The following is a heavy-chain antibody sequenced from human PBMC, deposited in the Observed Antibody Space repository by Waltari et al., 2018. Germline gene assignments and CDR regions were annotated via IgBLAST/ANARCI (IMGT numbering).Heavy chain of an antibody. D-gene: IGHD3-16*02. J-gene: IGHJ2*01. CDR3: ARYYDYIWGSYPGYFDL. Sequence: QVQLVQSGAEVKKPGASVKVSCKASGYTFTSYAMHWVRQAPGQRLEWMGWINAGNGNTKYSQKFQGRVTITRDTSASTAYMELSSLRSEDTAVYYCARYYDYIWGSYPGYFDLWGRGTLVTVSS. V-gene: IGHV1-3*01. CDR2: INAGNGNT. CDR1: GYTFTSYA.